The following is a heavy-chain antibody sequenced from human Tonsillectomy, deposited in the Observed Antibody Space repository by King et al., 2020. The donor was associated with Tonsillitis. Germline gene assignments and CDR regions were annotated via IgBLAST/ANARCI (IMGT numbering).Heavy chain of an antibody. CDR1: GFSLSTSGMC. V-gene: IGHV2-70*11. CDR3: ARSSVDIVATTNTRGGYYYYGMDV. J-gene: IGHJ6*02. D-gene: IGHD5-12*01. CDR2: IDWDDDK. Sequence: TLKESGPALVKPTQTLTLTCTFSGFSLSTSGMCVSWIRQPPGKALEWLARIDWDDDKYYSTSLKTRLTISKDTSKNQVVLTMTNMDPVDTATYYCARSSVDIVATTNTRGGYYYYGMDVWGQGTPVTVSS.